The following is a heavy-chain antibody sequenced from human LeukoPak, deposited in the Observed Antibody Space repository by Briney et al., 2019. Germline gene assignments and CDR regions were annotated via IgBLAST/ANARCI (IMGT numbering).Heavy chain of an antibody. Sequence: PGGSLRLSCAASGFAFSTYSMNWVRQAPGKGLEWVSHISSTSSTIYYADSVKGRFTISRDNAKNSLYLQMDSLRAEDTAVYYCARDQGGSHSYWGQGTLVTVSS. CDR1: GFAFSTYS. CDR2: ISSTSSTI. J-gene: IGHJ4*02. V-gene: IGHV3-48*01. CDR3: ARDQGGSHSY. D-gene: IGHD1-26*01.